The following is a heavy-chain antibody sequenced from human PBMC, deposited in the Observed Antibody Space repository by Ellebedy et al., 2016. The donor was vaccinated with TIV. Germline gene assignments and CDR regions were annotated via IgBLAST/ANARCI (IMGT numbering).Heavy chain of an antibody. CDR3: ARGSRKGFYYGMDV. V-gene: IGHV3-33*01. CDR2: IWYDGSNK. J-gene: IGHJ6*02. D-gene: IGHD6-13*01. CDR1: GFTFSSYG. Sequence: PGGSLRLSCAASGFTFSSYGMYWVRQAPGKGLEWVAVIWYDGSNKYYADSVKGRFTISRENSKKTLSLQMNSLRAEEKAVYYCARGSRKGFYYGMDVWGQGTTVTVSS.